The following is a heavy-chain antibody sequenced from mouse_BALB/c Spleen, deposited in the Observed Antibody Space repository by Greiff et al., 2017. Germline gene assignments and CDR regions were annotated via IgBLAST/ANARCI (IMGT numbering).Heavy chain of an antibody. V-gene: IGHV1S81*02. CDR1: GYTFTSYW. CDR3: ARRWADYGGSYYAMDY. CDR2: INPSNGRT. J-gene: IGHJ4*01. Sequence: QVQLQQPGAELVKPGASVKLSCKASGYTFTSYWMHWVKQRPGQGLEWIGEINPSNGRTNYNEKFKSKATLTVDKSSSTAYMQLSSLTSEDSAVYYCARRWADYGGSYYAMDYWGQGTSVTVSS. D-gene: IGHD1-1*01.